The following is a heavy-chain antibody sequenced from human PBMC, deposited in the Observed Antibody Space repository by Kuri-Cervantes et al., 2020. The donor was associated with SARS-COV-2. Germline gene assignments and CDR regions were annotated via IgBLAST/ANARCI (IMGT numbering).Heavy chain of an antibody. CDR2: ISYDGSNK. Sequence: GESLKISCAASGFTFSSYWMHWVRQAPGKGLEWVAVISYDGSNKYYADSVKGRFTISRDNSKNTLYLQMNSLRAEDTAVYYCTTPDYYDSSGYYPPSFLLDIWGQGTMVTVSS. D-gene: IGHD3-22*01. V-gene: IGHV3-30-3*01. J-gene: IGHJ3*02. CDR1: GFTFSSYW. CDR3: TTPDYYDSSGYYPPSFLLDI.